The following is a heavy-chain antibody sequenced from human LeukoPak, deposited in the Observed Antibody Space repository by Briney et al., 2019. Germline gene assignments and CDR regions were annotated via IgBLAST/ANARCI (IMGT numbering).Heavy chain of an antibody. CDR3: AKARYSSGWYNGDAFDI. CDR1: GGSISSGSYF. D-gene: IGHD6-19*01. J-gene: IGHJ3*02. Sequence: SETLSLTCTVSGGSISSGSYFWSWIRQPAGKGLEWIGRIFSSGSTNYNPSLKSRVTMSVDTSKNQFSLKLSSVTAADTAVYYCAKARYSSGWYNGDAFDIWGRGTMVTVSS. CDR2: IFSSGST. V-gene: IGHV4-61*02.